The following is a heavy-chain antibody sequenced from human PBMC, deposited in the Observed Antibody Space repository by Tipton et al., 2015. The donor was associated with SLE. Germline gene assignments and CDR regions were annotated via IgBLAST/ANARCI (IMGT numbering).Heavy chain of an antibody. V-gene: IGHV3-74*01. CDR2: INSDGSST. D-gene: IGHD3-16*01. J-gene: IGHJ3*02. CDR3: ARGGESKALDI. CDR1: GFTFSSYW. Sequence: GSLRLSCAAYGFTFSSYWMHWVRQAPGKGLVWVSRINSDGSSTSYADSVKGRFTISRDNAKNTLYLQMNSLRAEDTAVYYCARGGESKALDIWGQGTLVTVSS.